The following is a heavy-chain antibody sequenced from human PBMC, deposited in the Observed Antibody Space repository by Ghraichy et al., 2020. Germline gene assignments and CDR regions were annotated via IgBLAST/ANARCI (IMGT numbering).Heavy chain of an antibody. D-gene: IGHD1-26*01. CDR3: AKDHNIVGATTDAFDI. CDR1: GFTFDDYA. V-gene: IGHV3-9*01. J-gene: IGHJ3*02. Sequence: SLRLSCAASGFTFDDYAMHWVRQAPGKGLEWVSGISWNSGSIGYADSVKGRFTISRDNAKNSLYLQMNSLRAEDTALYYCAKDHNIVGATTDAFDIWGQGTMVTVSS. CDR2: ISWNSGSI.